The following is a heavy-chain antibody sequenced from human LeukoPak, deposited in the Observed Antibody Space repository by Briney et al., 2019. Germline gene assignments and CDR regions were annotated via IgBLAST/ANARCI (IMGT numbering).Heavy chain of an antibody. CDR1: GGSFSGYY. CDR3: ARGRSGYDFWSGYYNWFDP. CDR2: INHSGST. V-gene: IGHV4-34*01. D-gene: IGHD3-3*01. J-gene: IGHJ5*02. Sequence: SGTLSLTCAVYGGSFSGYYWSWIRQPPGKGLEWIGEINHSGSTNYNPSLKSRVTISVDTSKNQFSLKLSSVTAADTAVYYCARGRSGYDFWSGYYNWFDPWGQGTLVTVSS.